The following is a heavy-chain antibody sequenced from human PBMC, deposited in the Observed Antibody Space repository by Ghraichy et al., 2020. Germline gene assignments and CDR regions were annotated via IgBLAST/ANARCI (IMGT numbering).Heavy chain of an antibody. J-gene: IGHJ4*02. CDR1: GFTFSSYA. CDR2: ISYDGSNK. CDR3: ARVKWYSYGVFDY. Sequence: GESLNISCAASGFTFSSYAMHWVRQAPGKGLEWVSVISYDGSNKYYADSVKGRFTISRDNSKNTLYLQMNSLRAEDTAVYYCARVKWYSYGVFDYWGQGTLVTVSS. V-gene: IGHV3-30-3*01. D-gene: IGHD5-18*01.